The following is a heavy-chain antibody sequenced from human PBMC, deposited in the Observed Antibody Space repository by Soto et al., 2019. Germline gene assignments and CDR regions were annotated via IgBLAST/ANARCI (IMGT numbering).Heavy chain of an antibody. CDR1: GGTFSSYA. CDR3: AREETWIQLWFGAFDI. J-gene: IGHJ3*02. V-gene: IGHV1-69*06. D-gene: IGHD5-18*01. CDR2: IIPIFGTA. Sequence: QVQLVQSGAEEKKPGSSVKVSCKASGGTFSSYAISWVRQSPGQGLEWMGGIIPIFGTANYVQMFQGRATITADKSTSAAYMELSSLRSEDTAVYYCAREETWIQLWFGAFDIWGQGTIVTVSS.